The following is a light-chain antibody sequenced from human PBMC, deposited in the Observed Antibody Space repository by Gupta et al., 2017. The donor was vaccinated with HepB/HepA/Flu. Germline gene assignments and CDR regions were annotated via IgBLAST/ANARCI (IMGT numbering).Light chain of an antibody. Sequence: EIVLTQSPGTLSLSPGERATLSCRATHSVSSSYLAWYQQKPGQAPRLLIYGTSSRATGIPDRFSGSGSGTDFTLTISRLEPEDFAVYYCQQYATSWTFGQGTKVEIK. CDR2: GTS. V-gene: IGKV3-20*01. J-gene: IGKJ1*01. CDR3: QQYATSWT. CDR1: HSVSSSY.